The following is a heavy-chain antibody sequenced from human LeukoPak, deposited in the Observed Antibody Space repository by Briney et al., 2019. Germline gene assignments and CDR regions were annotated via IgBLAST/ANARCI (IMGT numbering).Heavy chain of an antibody. D-gene: IGHD6-13*01. V-gene: IGHV4-61*02. Sequence: SETLSLTCTVSGASISSGRYYWGWIRQPAGKGLEWIGRIYTSGTTYYNPSLKSRVTISVDTSKSQFSLKLSSVTAADTAVYYCARTTEAHSWRTRYYDYYMDVWGKGTTVTVSS. CDR2: IYTSGTT. CDR1: GASISSGRYY. CDR3: ARTTEAHSWRTRYYDYYMDV. J-gene: IGHJ6*03.